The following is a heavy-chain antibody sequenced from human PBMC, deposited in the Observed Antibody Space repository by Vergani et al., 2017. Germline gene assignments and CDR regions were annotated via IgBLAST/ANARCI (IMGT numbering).Heavy chain of an antibody. CDR1: GFTFSSYG. V-gene: IGHV3-33*01. D-gene: IGHD2-15*01. J-gene: IGHJ4*02. Sequence: QVQLVESGGGVVQPGRSLRLSCAASGFTFSSYGMHWVRQAPGKGLEWVAVIWYDGSNKYYADSVKGRFTISRDNCKNTLDLQMNSRRAEDTAVYYCARGARRKCSGGSCYSLDYWGQGTLVTVSS. CDR3: ARGARRKCSGGSCYSLDY. CDR2: IWYDGSNK.